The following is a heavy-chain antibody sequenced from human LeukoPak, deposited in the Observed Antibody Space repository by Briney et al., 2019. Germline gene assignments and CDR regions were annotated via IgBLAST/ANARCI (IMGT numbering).Heavy chain of an antibody. CDR1: GYTFTSYD. V-gene: IGHV1-8*01. CDR3: ARGSRNDFWSGYYYYYYYYYMDV. D-gene: IGHD3-3*01. Sequence: GASVKVSCKASGYTFTSYDINWVRQATGQGLEWMGWMNPNSGNTGYAQKFQGRVTMTRNTSISTAYMELSSLRSEDTAVYYCARGSRNDFWSGYYYYYYYYYMDVWGKGTTVTVSS. J-gene: IGHJ6*03. CDR2: MNPNSGNT.